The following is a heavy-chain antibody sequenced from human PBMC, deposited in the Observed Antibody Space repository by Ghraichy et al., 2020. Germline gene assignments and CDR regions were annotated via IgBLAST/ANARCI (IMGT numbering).Heavy chain of an antibody. Sequence: LSLTCAASGFIFYDYNMHWVRQAPGKGLEWVSLISWDGGNTYYADSVKGRFTISRDNSKNSLSLQMNSLRTEDTALYYCTKDRGYGDYVDAFDIWGQGTMVTVSS. V-gene: IGHV3-43*01. CDR2: ISWDGGNT. CDR1: GFIFYDYN. CDR3: TKDRGYGDYVDAFDI. D-gene: IGHD4-17*01. J-gene: IGHJ3*02.